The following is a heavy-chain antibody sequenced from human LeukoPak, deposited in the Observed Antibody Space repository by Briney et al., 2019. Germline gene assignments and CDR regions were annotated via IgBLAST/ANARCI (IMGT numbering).Heavy chain of an antibody. J-gene: IGHJ6*02. D-gene: IGHD6-13*01. CDR3: AKDFIAAANYYYYGMDV. CDR1: GFTFSSYG. CDR2: IRYDGSNK. Sequence: GGSLRLSCAASGFTFSSYGMHWVRQAPGKGLEWVAFIRYDGSNKYYADSVKGRFTISRDNSKNTLYLQMNSLRAEDTAVYYCAKDFIAAANYYYYGMDVWAQGTTVTVSS. V-gene: IGHV3-30*02.